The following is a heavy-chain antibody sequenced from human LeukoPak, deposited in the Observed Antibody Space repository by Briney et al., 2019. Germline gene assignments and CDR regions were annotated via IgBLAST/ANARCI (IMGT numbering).Heavy chain of an antibody. CDR2: ISGSGGST. V-gene: IGHV3-23*01. J-gene: IGHJ4*02. CDR1: GFTFSSYA. CDR3: AKWNPKTTWLGGNKHFDY. Sequence: GGSLRLSCAASGFTFSSYAMSWVRQAPGKGLEWVSAISGSGGSTYYADSVKGRFTISRDNSKNTLYLQMNSLRAEDTAVYYCAKWNPKTTWLGGNKHFDYWGQGTLVTVSS. D-gene: IGHD4-23*01.